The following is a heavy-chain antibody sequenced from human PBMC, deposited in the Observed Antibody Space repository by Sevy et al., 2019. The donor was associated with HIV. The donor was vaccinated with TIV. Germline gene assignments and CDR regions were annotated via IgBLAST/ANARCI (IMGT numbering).Heavy chain of an antibody. CDR1: GYTFTGQY. CDR3: SRDFRLHEYSHGCFDY. V-gene: IGHV1-2*02. J-gene: IGHJ4*02. D-gene: IGHD5-18*01. CDR2: INPKSGDT. Sequence: ASVKVSCKASGYTFTGQYIHWVRQAPGQGLEWMGWINPKSGDTNYAQEFQGRDTMTRDTSISTAYMELSGLKSEDTAVYYCSRDFRLHEYSHGCFDYWGQGTLVTDSS.